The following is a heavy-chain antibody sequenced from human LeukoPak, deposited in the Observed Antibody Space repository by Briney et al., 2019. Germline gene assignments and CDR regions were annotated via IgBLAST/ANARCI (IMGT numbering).Heavy chain of an antibody. CDR2: INHSGST. J-gene: IGHJ6*02. Sequence: SETLSLTCAVYGGSFSGYYWSWIRQPPGKGLEWIGEINHSGSTNYNPSLKSRVTISVDTSKNQFSLKLSPVTAADTAVYYCARGPFGVNYYYYGMDVWGQGTTVTVSS. CDR1: GGSFSGYY. V-gene: IGHV4-34*01. CDR3: ARGPFGVNYYYYGMDV. D-gene: IGHD3-16*01.